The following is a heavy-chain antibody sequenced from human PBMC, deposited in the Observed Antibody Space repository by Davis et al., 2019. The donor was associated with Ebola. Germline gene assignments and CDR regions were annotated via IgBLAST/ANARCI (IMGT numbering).Heavy chain of an antibody. CDR2: INPSGGST. Sequence: AASVKVSCKASGYTFTSYYMHWVRQAPGQGLEWMGIINPSGGSTSYAQKFQGRVTMTRDTSTSTVYMELSSLRSEDTAVYYCARAPYDFWSGYSADYWGQGTLVTVSS. CDR1: GYTFTSYY. CDR3: ARAPYDFWSGYSADY. D-gene: IGHD3-3*01. J-gene: IGHJ4*02. V-gene: IGHV1-46*01.